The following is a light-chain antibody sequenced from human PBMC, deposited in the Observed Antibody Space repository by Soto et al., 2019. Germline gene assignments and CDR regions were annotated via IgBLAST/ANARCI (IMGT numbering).Light chain of an antibody. J-gene: IGLJ1*01. Sequence: HSVLAQPASVSGSPGQSITISCTGTRNDIGDYGFVSWYQQHPGKVPKLLIFEVSDRPSGVSSRFSGSKSGNTASLTISGLQAEDEAHYYCSSYTGSYTYVFGTGTKVTVL. CDR3: SSYTGSYTYV. CDR1: RNDIGDYGF. CDR2: EVS. V-gene: IGLV2-14*03.